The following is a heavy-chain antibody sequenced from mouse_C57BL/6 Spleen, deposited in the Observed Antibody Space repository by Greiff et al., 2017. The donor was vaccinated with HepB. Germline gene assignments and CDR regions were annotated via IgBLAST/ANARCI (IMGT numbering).Heavy chain of an antibody. CDR3: AGITAVVATGVFDY. CDR1: GYTFTSYW. V-gene: IGHV1-53*01. CDR2: INPSNGGT. D-gene: IGHD1-1*01. Sequence: QVQLQQPGTELVKPGASVKLSCKASGYTFTSYWMHWVKQRPGQGLEWIGNINPSNGGTNYNEKFKSKATLTVDKSSSTAYMQLSILTSEDSAVYDCAGITAVVATGVFDYWGQGTTLTVSS. J-gene: IGHJ2*01.